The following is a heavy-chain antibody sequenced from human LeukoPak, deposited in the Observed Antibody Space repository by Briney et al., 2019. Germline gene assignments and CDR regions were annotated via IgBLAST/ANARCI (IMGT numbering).Heavy chain of an antibody. D-gene: IGHD3-22*01. CDR1: GGSFSGYY. CDR2: INHSGST. CDR3: ARGSYYDSSGYFTGQSDFDY. Sequence: PSETLSLTCAVYGGSFSGYYWSWIRQPPGKGLEWIGEINHSGSTNYNPSLKSRVTISVDTSKNQFSLKLSSVTAADTAVYYCARGSYYDSSGYFTGQSDFDYWGQGTLVTVSS. J-gene: IGHJ4*02. V-gene: IGHV4-34*01.